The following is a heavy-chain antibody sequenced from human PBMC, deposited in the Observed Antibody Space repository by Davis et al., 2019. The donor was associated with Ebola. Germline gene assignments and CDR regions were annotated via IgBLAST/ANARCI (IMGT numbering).Heavy chain of an antibody. D-gene: IGHD3-3*01. CDR1: GYSFTSYW. Sequence: PGGSLRLSCKGSGYSFTSYWIGWVRQMPGKGLEWMGIIYPGDSDTRYSPSFQGQVTISADKSISTAYLQWSSLKASDTAMYYCARSMEQFWSGSPGPYYYYMDVWGKGTTVTVSS. V-gene: IGHV5-51*01. J-gene: IGHJ6*03. CDR3: ARSMEQFWSGSPGPYYYYMDV. CDR2: IYPGDSDT.